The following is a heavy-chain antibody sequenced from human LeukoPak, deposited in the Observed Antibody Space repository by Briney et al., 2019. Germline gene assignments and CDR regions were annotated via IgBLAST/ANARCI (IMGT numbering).Heavy chain of an antibody. CDR2: ISYDGSNK. Sequence: GGSLRLSCAASGFTFSSYVMHWVRQAPGKGLEWVAVISYDGSNKYYADSVKGRFTISRDNSKNTLYLQMNSLRAEDTAVYYCAELGITMIGGVWGKGATVTISS. J-gene: IGHJ6*04. V-gene: IGHV3-30*04. CDR3: AELGITMIGGV. CDR1: GFTFSSYV. D-gene: IGHD3-10*02.